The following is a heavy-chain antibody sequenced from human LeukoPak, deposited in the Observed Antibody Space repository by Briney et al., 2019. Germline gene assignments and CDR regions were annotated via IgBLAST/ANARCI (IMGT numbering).Heavy chain of an antibody. CDR2: MNPNSGNT. CDR1: GYTFTSYD. CDR3: ARGLSGYSYGYLYYYYGMDA. V-gene: IGHV1-8*01. D-gene: IGHD5-18*01. Sequence: ASVKVSCKASGYTFTSYDINWVRQATGQGLEWMGWMNPNSGNTGYAQKFQGRVTMTRNTSISTAYMELSSLRSEDTAVYYCARGLSGYSYGYLYYYYGMDAWGQGTTVTVSS. J-gene: IGHJ6*02.